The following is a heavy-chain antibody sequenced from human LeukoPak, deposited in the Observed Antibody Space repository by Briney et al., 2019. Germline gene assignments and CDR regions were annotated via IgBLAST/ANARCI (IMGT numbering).Heavy chain of an antibody. CDR3: ARLRGGDLGYFGC. D-gene: IGHD3-16*01. Sequence: GGSLRLSCAASGFTFRNYWMSWVRQAPGKGLEWVANIKQDGSEQYYVDSLKGRFTISRDNSNSFLYLQMNSLRAEDTAVYYCARLRGGDLGYFGCWGQGTLVTVSS. CDR1: GFTFRNYW. J-gene: IGHJ4*02. V-gene: IGHV3-7*05. CDR2: IKQDGSEQ.